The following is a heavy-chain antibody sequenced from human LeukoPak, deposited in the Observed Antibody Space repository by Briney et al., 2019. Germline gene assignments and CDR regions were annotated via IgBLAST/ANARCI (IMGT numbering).Heavy chain of an antibody. CDR1: GFTFSSYA. Sequence: GGSLRLSCAASGFTFSSYAMSWVRQAPGKGLEWVSAISGSGGSTYYADSAKGRFTISRDNSKNTLYLQMNSLRAEDTAVYYCAKSGYYGSGSYYLSRGNWFDPWGQGTLVTVSS. D-gene: IGHD3-10*01. J-gene: IGHJ5*02. CDR3: AKSGYYGSGSYYLSRGNWFDP. CDR2: ISGSGGST. V-gene: IGHV3-23*01.